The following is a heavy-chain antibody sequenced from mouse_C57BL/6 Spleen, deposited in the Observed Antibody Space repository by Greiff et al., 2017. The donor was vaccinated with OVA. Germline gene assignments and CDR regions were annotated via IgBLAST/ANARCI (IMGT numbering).Heavy chain of an antibody. CDR3: AREGAMDY. CDR2: IDPSDSYT. J-gene: IGHJ4*01. Sequence: QVQLQQPGAELVMPGASVKLSCKASGYTFTSYWMHWVKQRPGQGLEWIGEIDPSDSYTNYNQKFKGKSTLTVDKSSSTAYMQLSNLTSEDSAVYYCAREGAMDYWGQGTSVTVSS. CDR1: GYTFTSYW. V-gene: IGHV1-69*01.